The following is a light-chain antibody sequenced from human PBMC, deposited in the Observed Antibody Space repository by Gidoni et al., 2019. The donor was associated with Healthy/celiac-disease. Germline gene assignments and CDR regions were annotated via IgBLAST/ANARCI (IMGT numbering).Light chain of an antibody. CDR3: QQCYSSPLT. J-gene: IGKJ1*01. CDR1: QSISSY. CDR2: AAS. Sequence: DIQMHQSPSSLSASVGDRVTITCRASQSISSYLNWYQQKPGKAPKLLIYAASSLQSGVPSRFSGSGSGTDFTLTISSLQPDDFATYYCQQCYSSPLTFGQGTKVEIK. V-gene: IGKV1-39*01.